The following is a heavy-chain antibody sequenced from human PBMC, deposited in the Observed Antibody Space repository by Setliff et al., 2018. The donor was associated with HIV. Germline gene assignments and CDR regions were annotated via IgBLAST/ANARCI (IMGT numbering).Heavy chain of an antibody. J-gene: IGHJ3*02. V-gene: IGHV1-46*01. CDR2: INPSGGRT. CDR3: ARSVAPPEVFDI. Sequence: ASVKVSCKASGYTFTNYYIHWVRQAPGQGLEWMGLINPSGGRTSYAQKLQDRVTMTADTSTNTAYMELRSLRSDDTAVYYCARSVAPPEVFDIWGQGAMVTVSS. CDR1: GYTFTNYY.